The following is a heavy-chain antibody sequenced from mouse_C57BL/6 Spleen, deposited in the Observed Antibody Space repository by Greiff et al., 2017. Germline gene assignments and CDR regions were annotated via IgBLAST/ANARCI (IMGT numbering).Heavy chain of an antibody. V-gene: IGHV1-81*01. CDR2: IYPRSGNT. CDR3: ARRGGDYAMDY. Sequence: QVQLQQSGAELARPGASVKLSCKASGYTFTSYGISWVKQRPGQGLEWIGEIYPRSGNTYYNEKFKGKATLTADKSSSTAYMELRSLTSEDAAVYFSARRGGDYAMDYWGQGTSVTVSS. J-gene: IGHJ4*01. CDR1: GYTFTSYG.